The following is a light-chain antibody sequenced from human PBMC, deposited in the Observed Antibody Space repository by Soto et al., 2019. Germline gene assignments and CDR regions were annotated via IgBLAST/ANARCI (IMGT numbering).Light chain of an antibody. Sequence: DIQMTQSPASLSASVGDRVTITCRASQGISNHLVWYQQKPGEVPNLLIYAASTLQSGVPSRFSGGGSGTDFTLTISSLQPEDVATYYCQKYNIAPRTFGQGTKVEIK. V-gene: IGKV1-27*01. CDR3: QKYNIAPRT. J-gene: IGKJ1*01. CDR1: QGISNH. CDR2: AAS.